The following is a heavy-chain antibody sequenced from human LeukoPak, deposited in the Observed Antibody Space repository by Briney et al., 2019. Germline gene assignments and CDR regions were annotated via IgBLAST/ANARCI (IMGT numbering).Heavy chain of an antibody. D-gene: IGHD3-3*01. CDR2: IYYSGST. Sequence: SETLSLTCTVSGGSISSSSYYWGWIRQPPGKGLEWIGSIYYSGSTYYNPSLKSRVTISVDTSKNQFSLKLSSVTAADTAVYYCARSGRYYDFWSGRPVDYWGQGTLVTVSS. CDR3: ARSGRYYDFWSGRPVDY. V-gene: IGHV4-39*07. J-gene: IGHJ4*02. CDR1: GGSISSSSYY.